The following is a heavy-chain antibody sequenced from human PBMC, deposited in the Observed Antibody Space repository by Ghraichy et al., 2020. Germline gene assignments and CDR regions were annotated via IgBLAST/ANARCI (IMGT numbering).Heavy chain of an antibody. CDR1: GGSISSSSYY. D-gene: IGHD6-13*01. J-gene: IGHJ4*02. CDR2: IYYSGST. Sequence: SETLSLTCTVSGGSISSSSYYWGWIRQPTGKGLEWIGSIYYSGSTYYNPSLKSLVTISVDTSKNQFSLKLSSVTAADTAVYYCARPSSSWWEGYFDYWGQGTLVTVSS. V-gene: IGHV4-39*01. CDR3: ARPSSSWWEGYFDY.